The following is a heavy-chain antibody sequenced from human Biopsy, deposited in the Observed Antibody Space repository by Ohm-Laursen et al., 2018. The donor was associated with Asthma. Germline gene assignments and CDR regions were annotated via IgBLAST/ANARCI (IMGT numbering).Heavy chain of an antibody. CDR2: INHSGST. J-gene: IGHJ6*02. CDR1: GGSFSGYY. V-gene: IGHV4-34*01. Sequence: TLSLTCAVYGGSFSGYYWSWIRQPPGKGLEWIGEINHSGSTNYNPSLKSRVTISVDTSKNQFSLKLSSVTAADTAVYYCARSAKTIFGVVMGSCYYGMDVWGQGTTVTVSS. D-gene: IGHD3-3*01. CDR3: ARSAKTIFGVVMGSCYYGMDV.